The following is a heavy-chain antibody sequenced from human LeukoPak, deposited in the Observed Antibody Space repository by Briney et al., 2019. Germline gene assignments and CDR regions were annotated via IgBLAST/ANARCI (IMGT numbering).Heavy chain of an antibody. D-gene: IGHD2-2*01. CDR1: GYTFISYG. CDR2: ISAYNGNT. J-gene: IGHJ4*02. V-gene: IGHV1-18*01. CDR3: AREMGPLPWDIVVVPAAYFFDY. Sequence: GASVKVSCKASGYTFISYGISWVRQAPGQGLEWMGWISAYNGNTNYAQKLQGRVTMTTDTSTSTAYMELRSLRSDDTAVYYCAREMGPLPWDIVVVPAAYFFDYWGQGTLVTVSS.